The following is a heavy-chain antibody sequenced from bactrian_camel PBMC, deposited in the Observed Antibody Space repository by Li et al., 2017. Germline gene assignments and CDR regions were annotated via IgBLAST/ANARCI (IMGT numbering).Heavy chain of an antibody. CDR1: GTVVGETT. J-gene: IGHJ4*01. V-gene: IGHV3S53*01. CDR2: IDRGHYT. CDR3: AAGGRCEMVMWDY. D-gene: IGHD1*01. Sequence: VQLVESGGGSVQPGGSLLLSCAYSGTVVGETTFCMAWFRQAPGQEREAIAQIDRGHYTTYADSVKGRFTISKDNAKNTLFLQMNSLKPEDTGMYYCAAGGRCEMVMWDYWGHGTQVTVS.